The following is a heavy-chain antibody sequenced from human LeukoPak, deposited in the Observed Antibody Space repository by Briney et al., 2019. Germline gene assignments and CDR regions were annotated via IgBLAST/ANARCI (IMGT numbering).Heavy chain of an antibody. Sequence: PGGSLRLSCAASGFTFDDYGMSWVRQAPGKGLEWVSGINWNGGSTGYADSVKGRFTISRDNAKNSLYLQMNSLRAEDTALYYCARMGTYYYDSSGQSGWFDPWGQGTLVTVSS. CDR3: ARMGTYYYDSSGQSGWFDP. D-gene: IGHD3-22*01. CDR1: GFTFDDYG. V-gene: IGHV3-20*04. J-gene: IGHJ5*02. CDR2: INWNGGST.